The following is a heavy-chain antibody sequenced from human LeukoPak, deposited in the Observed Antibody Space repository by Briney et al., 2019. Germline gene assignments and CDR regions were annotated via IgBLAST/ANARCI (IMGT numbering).Heavy chain of an antibody. Sequence: ASVKVSCKASGHTFTSYDINWVRQATGQGLEWMGWMNPNSGNTGYAQKFQGRVTMTRNTSISTAYMELSSLRSEDTAVYYCARAGYDILTGYNYYYYMDVWGKGTTVTISS. J-gene: IGHJ6*03. V-gene: IGHV1-8*01. CDR3: ARAGYDILTGYNYYYYMDV. CDR2: MNPNSGNT. D-gene: IGHD3-9*01. CDR1: GHTFTSYD.